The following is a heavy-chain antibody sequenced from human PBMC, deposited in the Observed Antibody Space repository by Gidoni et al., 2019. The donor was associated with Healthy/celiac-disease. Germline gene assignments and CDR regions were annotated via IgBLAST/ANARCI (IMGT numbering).Heavy chain of an antibody. CDR3: ALNSRLRWLAKDYYGMDV. CDR1: GGPFSSYA. CDR2: IIPILGIA. D-gene: IGHD4-17*01. Sequence: QVQLVQSGAEVKKPGSSVKVSCKASGGPFSSYAISWVRQAPGQGLEWMGRIIPILGIANYAQKFQGRVTITADKSTSTAYMELSSLRSEDTAVYYCALNSRLRWLAKDYYGMDVWGQGTTVTVSS. V-gene: IGHV1-69*09. J-gene: IGHJ6*02.